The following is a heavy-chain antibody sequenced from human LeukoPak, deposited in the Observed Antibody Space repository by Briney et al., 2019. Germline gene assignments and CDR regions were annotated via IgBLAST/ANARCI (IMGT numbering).Heavy chain of an antibody. J-gene: IGHJ5*02. CDR2: ISGSGGST. CDR3: AGSCYFDWFDP. Sequence: GGSLRLSCAASGFTFSSYAMSWVRQAPGKGLEWVSAISGSGGSTYYADSVKGRFTISRDNAKNSLYLQMSSLRAEDTAVYYCAGSCYFDWFDPWGQGTLVTVSS. D-gene: IGHD2-15*01. V-gene: IGHV3-23*01. CDR1: GFTFSSYA.